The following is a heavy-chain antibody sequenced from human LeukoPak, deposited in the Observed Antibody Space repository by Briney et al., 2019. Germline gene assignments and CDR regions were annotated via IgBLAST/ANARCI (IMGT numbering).Heavy chain of an antibody. CDR3: ARDGLGYYDTRGAFDI. D-gene: IGHD3-22*01. CDR2: ISSGSSDI. V-gene: IGHV3-21*01. J-gene: IGHJ3*02. CDR1: GFSFRSYT. Sequence: GGSLRLSCVASGFSFRSYTMNWVRQAPGKGLEWVSFISSGSSDIYYSDSLKGRFTISRDDAKNSLYLQMNSLRAEDTAVYYCARDGLGYYDTRGAFDIWGQGTMVTVSS.